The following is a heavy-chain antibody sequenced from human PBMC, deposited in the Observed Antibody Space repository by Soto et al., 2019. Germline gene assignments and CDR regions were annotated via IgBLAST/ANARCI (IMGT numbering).Heavy chain of an antibody. Sequence: QLQLQESGPGLVKPSETLSLTCTVSGGSVTNRNYYWGWIRQPPGKGLEWIGSVYYSGDTHYNPSLKSRVTISVDTSKNHFSLKLSSVTAADTAVYYCARHFLRPDYCLDVWGKGTTVTVFS. J-gene: IGHJ6*04. CDR1: GGSVTNRNYY. CDR2: VYYSGDT. V-gene: IGHV4-39*01. D-gene: IGHD2-21*01. CDR3: ARHFLRPDYCLDV.